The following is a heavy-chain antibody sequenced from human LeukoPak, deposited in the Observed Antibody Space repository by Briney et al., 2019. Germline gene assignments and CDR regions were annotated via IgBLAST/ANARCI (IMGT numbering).Heavy chain of an antibody. CDR3: ARAGSPPGYYYYMDV. D-gene: IGHD3-10*01. J-gene: IGHJ6*03. CDR2: INHSGST. Sequence: PSETLSLTCAVYGGSFSGYYWSWIRQPPGKGLEWIGEINHSGSTNYNPSLKSRVTISVDTPKNQFSLKLSSVTAADTAVYYCARAGSPPGYYYYMDVWGKGTTVTVSS. V-gene: IGHV4-34*01. CDR1: GGSFSGYY.